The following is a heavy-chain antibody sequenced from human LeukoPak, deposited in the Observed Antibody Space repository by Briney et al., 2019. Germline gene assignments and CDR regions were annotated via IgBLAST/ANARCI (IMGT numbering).Heavy chain of an antibody. CDR2: ISRSNITT. CDR3: ARVKGEGAHFDY. CDR1: EFTFSSYS. J-gene: IGHJ4*02. D-gene: IGHD1-26*01. Sequence: GGSLRLSCEASEFTFSSYSMNWVRQAPGKGLEWVSYISRSNITTYVADSVKGRFTISRDNAKNSLYLQMNSLRVEDTAIYYCARVKGEGAHFDYWGQGTLVTVTS. V-gene: IGHV3-48*01.